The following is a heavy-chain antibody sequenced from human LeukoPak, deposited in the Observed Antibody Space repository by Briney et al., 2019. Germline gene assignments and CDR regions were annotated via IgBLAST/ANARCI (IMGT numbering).Heavy chain of an antibody. D-gene: IGHD4-23*01. Sequence: GRSLRLSCAASGFSFSSYGMYWVREAPGKGLEWVALIYNDGGLPNYLDSVMGRFTISRDNSKTTLYLQMDSLRVEDTAVYYCAQGHYVGNSEFLDNWGQGSLVIVSS. CDR3: AQGHYVGNSEFLDN. V-gene: IGHV3-33*07. CDR1: GFSFSSYG. J-gene: IGHJ4*02. CDR2: IYNDGGLP.